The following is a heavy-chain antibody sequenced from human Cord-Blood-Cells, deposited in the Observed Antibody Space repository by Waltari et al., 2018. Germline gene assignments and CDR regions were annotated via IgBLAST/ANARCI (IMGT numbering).Heavy chain of an antibody. CDR3: ARGGEDNWFDP. D-gene: IGHD3-10*01. J-gene: IGHJ5*02. CDR2: INHSGST. Sequence: SFSGYYWSWIRQPPGKGLEWIGEINHSGSTNYNPSLKSRVTISVDTSKNQFSLKLSSVTAADTAVYYCARGGEDNWFDPWGQGTLVTVSS. V-gene: IGHV4-34*01. CDR1: SFSGYY.